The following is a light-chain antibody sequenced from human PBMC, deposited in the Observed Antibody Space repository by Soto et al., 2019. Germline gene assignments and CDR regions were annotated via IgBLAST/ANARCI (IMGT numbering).Light chain of an antibody. Sequence: QSVLTQPASVSGSPGQSITISCTGTSSDVGGYNYVSWYQQHPGKAPKLMIYDVTNRPSGVSNRFSGYKSGNTASLTISGLQAEDEADYYCSSYTSSSTYVFGTGTRSPS. CDR3: SSYTSSSTYV. V-gene: IGLV2-14*03. CDR1: SSDVGGYNY. J-gene: IGLJ1*01. CDR2: DVT.